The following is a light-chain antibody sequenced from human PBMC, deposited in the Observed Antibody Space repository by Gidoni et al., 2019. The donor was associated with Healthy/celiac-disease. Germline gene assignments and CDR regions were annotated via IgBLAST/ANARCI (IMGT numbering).Light chain of an antibody. J-gene: IGKJ2*01. CDR1: QSLLHSNGYNY. Sequence: DIAMTQSPLSLPVTPGEPASISCRSSQSLLHSNGYNYLDWYLQKPGQSPQLLIYLGSNRASGVPDRFSGSGSGTDFTLKISRVEAEDVGVYYCMQDLQTPRTFGQGTKLEIK. CDR2: LGS. V-gene: IGKV2-28*01. CDR3: MQDLQTPRT.